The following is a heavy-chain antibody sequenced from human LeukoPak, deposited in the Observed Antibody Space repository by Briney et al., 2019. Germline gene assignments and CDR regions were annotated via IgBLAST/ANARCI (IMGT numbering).Heavy chain of an antibody. Sequence: GESLKISCKGSGYSFTSYWIVWVRQMPGKGLEWMGIMYPGDSDTRYSPSFQGQVTISADKSISTAYLQWSSLKASDTAMYYCARLGDLYGDYGIHDYWGQGTLVTVSS. J-gene: IGHJ4*02. D-gene: IGHD4-17*01. CDR3: ARLGDLYGDYGIHDY. CDR2: MYPGDSDT. V-gene: IGHV5-51*01. CDR1: GYSFTSYW.